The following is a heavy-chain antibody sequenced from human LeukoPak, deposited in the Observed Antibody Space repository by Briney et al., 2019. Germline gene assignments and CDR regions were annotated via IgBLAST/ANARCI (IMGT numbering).Heavy chain of an antibody. CDR3: ARVTISNYYMDV. D-gene: IGHD3-3*01. J-gene: IGHJ6*03. Sequence: GGSLRLSCAASGFTFSDYYMSWIRQAPGKGLEWLSYIGSSNTIYSADSVKGRFTISRDNAKNSLYLQMNSLRAEDTAVYYCARVTISNYYMDVWGKGTTVTVSS. V-gene: IGHV3-11*04. CDR1: GFTFSDYY. CDR2: IGSSNTI.